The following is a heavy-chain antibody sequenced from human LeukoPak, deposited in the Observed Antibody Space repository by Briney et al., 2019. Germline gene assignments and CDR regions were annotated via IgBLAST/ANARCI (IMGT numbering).Heavy chain of an antibody. D-gene: IGHD5-12*01. CDR1: GYTFTGYY. CDR2: INPNSGGT. Sequence: GASVKVSCKASGYTFTGYYMHWVRQAPGQGLQWMGWINPNSGGTNYAQKFQGRVTMTRDTSISTAYMELSSLRAEDTAVYYCAKDRGYSGYEYYYYYGMDVWGQGTTVTVSS. CDR3: AKDRGYSGYEYYYYYGMDV. V-gene: IGHV1-2*02. J-gene: IGHJ6*02.